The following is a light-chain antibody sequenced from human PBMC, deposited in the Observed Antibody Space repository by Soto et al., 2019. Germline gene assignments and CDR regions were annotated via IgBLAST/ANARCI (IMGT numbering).Light chain of an antibody. CDR1: SGHGNYV. CDR3: QTWDTGIVV. V-gene: IGLV4-69*01. Sequence: QSVLTQSPSASASLGASVRLTCTLSSGHGNYVIAWHQQQPGKGPRYLMKVKSDGSHTKGDGIPVRFSGSSSGAERYLAISSLQSEDEADYYCQTWDTGIVVFGGGTKLTVL. CDR2: VKSDGSH. J-gene: IGLJ2*01.